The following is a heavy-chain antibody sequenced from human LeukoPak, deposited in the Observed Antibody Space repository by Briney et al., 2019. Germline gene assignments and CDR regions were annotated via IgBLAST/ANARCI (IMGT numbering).Heavy chain of an antibody. CDR2: VGGSGAGT. CDR1: GFTFSSYA. CDR3: AKDRYGDYVRAFDV. D-gene: IGHD4-17*01. V-gene: IGHV3-23*01. J-gene: IGHJ3*01. Sequence: GGSLRLSCAASGFTFSSYAMNWVRQAPGKGLEWVSSVGGSGAGTYYADSVKGRFTISRDNSKNTLYLQINGLRVEDTAVYYCAKDRYGDYVRAFDVWGQGTMVTVSS.